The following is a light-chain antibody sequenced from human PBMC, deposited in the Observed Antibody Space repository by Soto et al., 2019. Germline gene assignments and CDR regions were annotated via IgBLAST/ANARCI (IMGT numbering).Light chain of an antibody. CDR1: SSDIGAYNY. CDR3: ISYTGSSTPYV. V-gene: IGLV2-14*01. J-gene: IGLJ1*01. Sequence: SVLTHPSSLSASPGQSITIPCTRTSSDIGAYNYVAWYQQFPGKTPKLIIYEVYNRPSGVSSRFSGSKSGNTASLTISGLQAEDESDYYWISYTGSSTPYVFGTGIKV. CDR2: EVY.